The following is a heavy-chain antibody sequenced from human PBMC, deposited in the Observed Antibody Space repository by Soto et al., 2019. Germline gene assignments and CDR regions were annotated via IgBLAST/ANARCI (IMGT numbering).Heavy chain of an antibody. J-gene: IGHJ4*02. D-gene: IGHD6-19*01. CDR2: IYSSGSA. Sequence: SENLALTCAASGDCMSTYDWNWVRQPPGKGLEWIGYIYSSGSANYNPSLKSRVAISIDTSKRQFSLNLTSVTAADTAVYYCASAFRGWHSDSWRRGTLVTVS. V-gene: IGHV4-59*01. CDR3: ASAFRGWHSDS. CDR1: GDCMSTYD.